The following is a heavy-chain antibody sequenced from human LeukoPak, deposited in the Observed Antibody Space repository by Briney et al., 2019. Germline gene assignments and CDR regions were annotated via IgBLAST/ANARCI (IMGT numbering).Heavy chain of an antibody. CDR2: IKQDGSEK. CDR1: GFTFSSYW. CDR3: ARDRITMVRGVISHYYYYGMDV. D-gene: IGHD3-10*01. Sequence: HPGGSLRLSCAASGFTFSSYWMSWVRQAPGKGLEWVANIKQDGSEKYYVDSVKGRFTISRDNAKNSLYLQMNSLRAEDTAVYYCARDRITMVRGVISHYYYYGMDVWGQGTTVTVSS. V-gene: IGHV3-7*01. J-gene: IGHJ6*02.